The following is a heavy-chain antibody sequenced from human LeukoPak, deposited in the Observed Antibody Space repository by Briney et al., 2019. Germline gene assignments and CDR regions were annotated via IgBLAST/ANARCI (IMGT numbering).Heavy chain of an antibody. V-gene: IGHV1-69*13. CDR1: GGTFSSHA. D-gene: IGHD7-27*01. CDR3: VRTPPNWGFDY. J-gene: IGHJ4*02. CDR2: IIPIFGTA. Sequence: GASVKVSCRASGGTFSSHAISWVRQAPGQGLEWMGGIIPIFGTANYAQKFQGRVTITADESTSTAYMELSSLRSEDTAIYYCVRTPPNWGFDYWGQGTLVTVSS.